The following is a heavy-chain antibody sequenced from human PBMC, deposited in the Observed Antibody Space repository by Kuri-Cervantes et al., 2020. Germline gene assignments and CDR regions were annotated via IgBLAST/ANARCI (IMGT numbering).Heavy chain of an antibody. CDR1: GGSISSSSYY. CDR2: IYYSGST. CDR3: ARDPPGVQPPVTVLDS. J-gene: IGHJ4*02. V-gene: IGHV4-39*07. D-gene: IGHD1-14*01. Sequence: GSLRLSCTVSGGSISSSSYYWGWIRQPPGKGLEWIGSIYYSGSTYYNPSLRSRVTISVDTSKNQFSLKLSSVTAADTAVFYCARDPPGVQPPVTVLDSWGQGTLVTVSS.